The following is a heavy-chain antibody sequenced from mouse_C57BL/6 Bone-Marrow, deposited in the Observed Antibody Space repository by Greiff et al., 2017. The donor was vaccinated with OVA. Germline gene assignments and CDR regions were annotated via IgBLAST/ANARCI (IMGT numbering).Heavy chain of an antibody. CDR2: LYPGSGNT. D-gene: IGHD3-1*01. J-gene: IGHJ4*01. Sequence: QVQLQQSGPELVKPGASVKISCKASGYSFTSYYIHWVKQRPGQGLEWIGWLYPGSGNTKYNEKFKGKATLTADTSSSTAYMQLSSLTSEDSAVYYCARGATGFYAMDYWGQGTSVTVSS. CDR3: ARGATGFYAMDY. CDR1: GYSFTSYY. V-gene: IGHV1-66*01.